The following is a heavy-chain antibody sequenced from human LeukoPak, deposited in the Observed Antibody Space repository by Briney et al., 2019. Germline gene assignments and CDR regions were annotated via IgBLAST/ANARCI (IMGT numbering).Heavy chain of an antibody. J-gene: IGHJ3*02. V-gene: IGHV3-74*01. CDR1: GNYW. Sequence: PGGSLRLSCAASGNYWMHWVRQAPGKGLVWVSHINSDGSWTSYADSVKGRFTISKDNAKNTLYLQMNSLRAEDTAVYYCARSIYDILTGYYHDAFDIWGQGTMVTVSS. CDR3: ARSIYDILTGYYHDAFDI. D-gene: IGHD3-9*01. CDR2: INSDGSWT.